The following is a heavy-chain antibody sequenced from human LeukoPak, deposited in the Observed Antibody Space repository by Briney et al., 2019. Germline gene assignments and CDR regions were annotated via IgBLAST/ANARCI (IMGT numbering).Heavy chain of an antibody. Sequence: TPSETLSLTCTVSGGSISSGSYYWSWIRQPAGKGLEWIGRIYTSGSTNYNPSLKSRVTISVDTSKNQFSLKLSSVTAADTAVYYCATYSSSSGRAYWGQGTLVTVSS. CDR3: ATYSSSSGRAY. D-gene: IGHD6-6*01. V-gene: IGHV4-61*02. J-gene: IGHJ4*02. CDR2: IYTSGST. CDR1: GGSISSGSYY.